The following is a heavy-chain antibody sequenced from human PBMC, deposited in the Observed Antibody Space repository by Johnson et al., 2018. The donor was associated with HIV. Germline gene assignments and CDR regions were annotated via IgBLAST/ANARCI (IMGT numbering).Heavy chain of an antibody. CDR3: AKDIGGLDAFDI. Sequence: VQLVESGGGLVQPGGSLILSCAASGFTVSSNYMSWVRQAPGKGLEWVANIKQDGSEKYYVDSVKGRFTISRDNSKNTLYLQMNSLRAEDTAVYYCAKDIGGLDAFDIWGQGTMVTVSS. CDR1: GFTVSSNY. CDR2: IKQDGSEK. V-gene: IGHV3-7*01. J-gene: IGHJ3*02. D-gene: IGHD4-23*01.